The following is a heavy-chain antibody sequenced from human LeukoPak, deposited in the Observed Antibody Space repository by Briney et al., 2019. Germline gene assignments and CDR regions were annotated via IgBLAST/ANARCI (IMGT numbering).Heavy chain of an antibody. CDR2: ISSSSSYI. D-gene: IGHD2-21*02. CDR3: ARAGGDYAFDI. Sequence: GGSLSLSCAASGLTFSTFSMNWVRQAPGKGREWVSSISSSSSYIYYADSVKGRFTISRDNAKNSLYLQMNSLRAEDTAVYYCARAGGDYAFDIWGQGTMVTVSS. V-gene: IGHV3-21*01. CDR1: GLTFSTFS. J-gene: IGHJ3*02.